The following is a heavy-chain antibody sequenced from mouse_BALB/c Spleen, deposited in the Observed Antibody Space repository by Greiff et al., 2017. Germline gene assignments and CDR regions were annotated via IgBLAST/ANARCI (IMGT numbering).Heavy chain of an antibody. J-gene: IGHJ4*01. CDR1: GFTFSSFG. CDR2: ISSGSSTI. D-gene: IGHD1-2*01. V-gene: IGHV5-17*02. Sequence: EVHLVESGGGLVQPGGSRKLSCAASGFTFSSFGMHWVRQAPEKGLEWVAYISSGSSTIYYADTVKGRFTISRDNPKNTLFLQMTSLRSEDTAMYYCARTATEAMDYWGQGTSVTVSS. CDR3: ARTATEAMDY.